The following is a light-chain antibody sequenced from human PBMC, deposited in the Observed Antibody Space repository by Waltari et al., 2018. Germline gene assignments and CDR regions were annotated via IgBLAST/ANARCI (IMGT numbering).Light chain of an antibody. CDR2: GVT. CDR3: ASYTPSSALV. J-gene: IGLJ2*01. CDR1: NSDVGFYSR. V-gene: IGLV2-18*02. Sequence: QSALTQPPSVSGSPGQSVTISCTGTNSDVGFYSRVSWYQQPPGTVPKLVIYGVTNRPSGVPDLFSGSKSGNTASLTISGLQAEDEADYYCASYTPSSALVFGGGTKVTVL.